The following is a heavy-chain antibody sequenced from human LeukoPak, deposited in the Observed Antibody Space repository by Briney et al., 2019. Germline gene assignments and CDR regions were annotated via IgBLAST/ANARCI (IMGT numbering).Heavy chain of an antibody. CDR1: GGPFSGYY. Sequence: SETLSLTCAVYGGPFSGYYWSWIRQPPGKGLEWIGEMNHSGSTNYNSSLKSRVTISVDTSKNQFSLKVSSVTAADTAVYYCAREKMRRYSYGYAHWGQGTLVTVFS. CDR2: MNHSGST. V-gene: IGHV4-34*01. J-gene: IGHJ4*02. D-gene: IGHD5-18*01. CDR3: AREKMRRYSYGYAH.